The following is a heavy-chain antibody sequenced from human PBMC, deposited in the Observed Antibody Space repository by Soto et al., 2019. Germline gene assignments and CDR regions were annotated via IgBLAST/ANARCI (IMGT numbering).Heavy chain of an antibody. CDR1: GYTFTDYA. J-gene: IGHJ4*02. V-gene: IGHV1-3*01. CDR2: MNAGVGNT. D-gene: IGHD5-18*01. Sequence: ASVKVSCKASGYTFTDYALHWVSQAPGQRLEWMGWMNAGVGNTLYSQKFQGRITITRDTSASTAYMELNSLKSEDTAIYYCARDTGYTFGSLNYWGPGTLVTVS. CDR3: ARDTGYTFGSLNY.